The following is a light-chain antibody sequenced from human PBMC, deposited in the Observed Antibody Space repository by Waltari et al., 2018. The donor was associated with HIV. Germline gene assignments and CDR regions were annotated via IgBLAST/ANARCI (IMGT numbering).Light chain of an antibody. J-gene: IGKJ1*01. CDR2: WAS. V-gene: IGKV4-1*01. CDR1: QSVLYSSNNKNY. CDR3: QQYHNIPWT. Sequence: DIVMTQSPDSLAVSLGERATINCKSSQSVLYSSNNKNYLAWYQQKPGQPPKLLIYWASTRESGVPDRFSGSGSGTDFTLTISRLQAEDVATYYCQQYHNIPWTFGRGTKVEIK.